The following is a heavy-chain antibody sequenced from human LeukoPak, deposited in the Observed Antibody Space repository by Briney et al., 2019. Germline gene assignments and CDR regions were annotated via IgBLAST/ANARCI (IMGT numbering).Heavy chain of an antibody. Sequence: GGSRRLSCAPSGFTFISYGMHWVRQAPGEGLGWVAFIRYDGSNKYYADSEKGRFTTSRDHSTHTLYLQIKSLMAEHTAVSYCARTSRAYYYDSSGYYFFDYWGQGTLVAVCS. V-gene: IGHV3-30*02. CDR1: GFTFISYG. D-gene: IGHD3-22*01. CDR2: IRYDGSNK. J-gene: IGHJ4*02. CDR3: ARTSRAYYYDSSGYYFFDY.